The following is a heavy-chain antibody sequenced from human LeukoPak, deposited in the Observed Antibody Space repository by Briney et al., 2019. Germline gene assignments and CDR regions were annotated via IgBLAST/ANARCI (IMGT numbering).Heavy chain of an antibody. J-gene: IGHJ5*02. CDR2: ISSSSSTI. D-gene: IGHD2-2*01. Sequence: PGGSLRLSCAASGFTFSSYSMNWVRQAPGKGLEWVSYISSSSSTIYYADSVKGRFTISRDNAKNSLYLQMNSLRDEDTAVYYCVPWDFEYQLPPGPWGQGTLVTVSS. V-gene: IGHV3-48*02. CDR3: VPWDFEYQLPPGP. CDR1: GFTFSSYS.